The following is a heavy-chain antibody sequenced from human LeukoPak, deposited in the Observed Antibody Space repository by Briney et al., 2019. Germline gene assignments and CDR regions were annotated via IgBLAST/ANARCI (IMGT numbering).Heavy chain of an antibody. Sequence: GGSLRLSCAASGFTFSNYWMHWVRQAPGKGLVWVARINSDGSTTSYADSVKGRFTISRDNAKNTLYLQMNSLRAEDTAVYYCARAGEGGNWFDPWGQGTLVTVSS. CDR2: INSDGSTT. D-gene: IGHD1-14*01. CDR3: ARAGEGGNWFDP. V-gene: IGHV3-74*01. CDR1: GFTFSNYW. J-gene: IGHJ5*02.